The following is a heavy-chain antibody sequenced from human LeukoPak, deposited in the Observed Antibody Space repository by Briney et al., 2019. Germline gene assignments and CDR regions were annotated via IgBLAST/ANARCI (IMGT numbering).Heavy chain of an antibody. V-gene: IGHV4-59*08. J-gene: IGHJ6*02. D-gene: IGHD6-13*01. CDR3: ARRGIAAAGTYYYYYYGMDV. CDR2: IYYSGST. CDR1: GGSISSYY. Sequence: SETLSLTCTVSGGSISSYYWSWIRQPPGKGLEWIGYIYYSGSTNYNPSLKSRVTISVDTSKNQFSLELSSVTAADTAVYYCARRGIAAAGTYYYYYYGMDVWGQGTTVAVSS.